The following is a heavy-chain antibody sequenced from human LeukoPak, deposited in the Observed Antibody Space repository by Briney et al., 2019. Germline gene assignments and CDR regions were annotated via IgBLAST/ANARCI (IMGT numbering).Heavy chain of an antibody. CDR2: ISNEGSRR. V-gene: IGHV3-30*03. CDR1: GFTFNTYG. D-gene: IGHD2-2*01. Sequence: TGKSLRLSWAASGFTFNTYGMHWVRQAPGKGRGWVAGISNEGSRRLYADSGKGRFTVSRDNSKNTMSLQRHSLRPEDTAVYYCARAAYCASTSCYFSGYAQRPLDSGGEGTLVTVPS. CDR3: ARAAYCASTSCYFSGYAQRPLDS. J-gene: IGHJ4*02.